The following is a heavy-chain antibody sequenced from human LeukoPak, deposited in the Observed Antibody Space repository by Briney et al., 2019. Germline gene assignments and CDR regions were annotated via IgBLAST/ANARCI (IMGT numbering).Heavy chain of an antibody. D-gene: IGHD6-19*01. V-gene: IGHV3-23*01. CDR1: GFTFSSYA. Sequence: GGSLRLSCAASGFTFSSYAMSWVRQAPGKGLEWVSAISGSGGSTYYADSVKGRFTISRDNSKNMLYLQMNSLRAEDTAVYYCAKDSSGWYLAPYYFDYWGQGTLVTVSS. CDR2: ISGSGGST. J-gene: IGHJ4*02. CDR3: AKDSSGWYLAPYYFDY.